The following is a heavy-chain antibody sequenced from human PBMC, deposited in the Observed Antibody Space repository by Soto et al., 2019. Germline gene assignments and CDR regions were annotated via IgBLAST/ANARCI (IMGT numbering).Heavy chain of an antibody. V-gene: IGHV3-30*18. CDR2: ISYDGSNK. D-gene: IGHD3-3*01. J-gene: IGHJ4*02. CDR3: AKDSPDVAIRFLEWSFDY. CDR1: GFTFSSYG. Sequence: QVQLVESGGGVVQPGRSLRLSCAASGFTFSSYGMHWVRQAPGKGLEWVAVISYDGSNKYYADSVKGRFTISRDNSKNTLYLQMNSLRAEDTAVYYCAKDSPDVAIRFLEWSFDYWGQGTLVTVSS.